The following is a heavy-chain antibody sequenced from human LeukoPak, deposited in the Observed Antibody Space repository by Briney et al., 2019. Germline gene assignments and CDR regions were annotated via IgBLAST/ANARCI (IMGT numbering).Heavy chain of an antibody. CDR1: GFDFSRYW. D-gene: IGHD2-8*01. CDR3: ARLKDDVTKFDY. Sequence: GGSLRLSCAGSGFDFSRYWMAWVRQAPGKGLEWVASINQDVSRTHYVDSVKGRFTISRDNAKSSLFLQMTSLRVEDTAVYFCARLKDDVTKFDYWGQGTLVTVSS. V-gene: IGHV3-7*01. CDR2: INQDVSRT. J-gene: IGHJ4*02.